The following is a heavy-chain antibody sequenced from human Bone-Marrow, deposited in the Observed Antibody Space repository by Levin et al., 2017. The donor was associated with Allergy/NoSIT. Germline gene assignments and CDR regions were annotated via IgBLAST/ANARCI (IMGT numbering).Heavy chain of an antibody. J-gene: IGHJ4*02. D-gene: IGHD2-15*01. CDR1: GGTFSSYT. CDR3: APLCYCSGVSCFE. CDR2: IIPIFGSA. Sequence: SVKVSCKASGGTFSSYTVSWVRQAPGQGLEWVGGIIPIFGSAKYAQNFQGRVTITADRSASTVYMELSSLRSEDTAVYYCAPLCYCSGVSCFEWGQGTLVTVSS. V-gene: IGHV1-69*06.